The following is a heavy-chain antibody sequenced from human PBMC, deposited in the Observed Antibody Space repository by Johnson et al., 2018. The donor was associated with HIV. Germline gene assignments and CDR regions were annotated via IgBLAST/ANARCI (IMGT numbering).Heavy chain of an antibody. V-gene: IGHV3-15*01. D-gene: IGHD2-2*01. CDR3: TTLKGGPRSKAPQTSKATSRLDGCDV. CDR1: GFTFSDYY. CDR2: IKSKTDGGTT. J-gene: IGHJ3*01. Sequence: VQLVESGGGLVKPGGSLRLSCAASGFTFSDYYMSWIRQAPGKGLEWIGRIKSKTDGGTTDYAAPVKGRFSISRDDSKNTLYLQMNSLKSEDTAVYYCTTLKGGPRSKAPQTSKATSRLDGCDVWGQGAMGTVSS.